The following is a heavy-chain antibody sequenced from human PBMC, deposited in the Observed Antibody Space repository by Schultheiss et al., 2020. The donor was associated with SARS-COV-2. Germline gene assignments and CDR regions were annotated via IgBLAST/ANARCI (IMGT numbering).Heavy chain of an antibody. CDR2: IYYSGTT. CDR3: ARERDSGRYSLGYDLEY. D-gene: IGHD5-18*01. CDR1: GGSISSGGYY. J-gene: IGHJ4*02. V-gene: IGHV4-61*08. Sequence: SETLSLTCTVSGGSISSGGYYWSWIRQHPGKGLEWIGYIYYSGTTNYNPSLRSRVTISVDTSKNQFSLKLTSVTAADTAVYYCARERDSGRYSLGYDLEYWGQGTLVTVSS.